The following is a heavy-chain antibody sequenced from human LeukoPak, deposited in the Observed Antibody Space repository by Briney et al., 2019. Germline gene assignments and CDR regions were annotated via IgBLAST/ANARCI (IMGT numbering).Heavy chain of an antibody. D-gene: IGHD6-19*01. J-gene: IGHJ3*01. CDR3: ARAPFSSGWYST. CDR1: GGPFSGYY. CDR2: INHSGST. V-gene: IGHV4-34*01. Sequence: PSETLSLTCAVYGGPFSGYYWSWIRQPPGKGLEWIGEINHSGSTNYNPSLKSRVTISVDTSKNQFSLKLSSVTAADTAVYYCARAPFSSGWYSTWGQGTMVTVSS.